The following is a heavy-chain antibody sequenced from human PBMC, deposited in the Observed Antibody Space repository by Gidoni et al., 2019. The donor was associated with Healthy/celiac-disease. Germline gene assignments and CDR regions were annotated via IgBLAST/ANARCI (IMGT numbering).Heavy chain of an antibody. D-gene: IGHD3-10*01. Sequence: EVQLVESGGGLVQPGGSLRLSCAASGFTFSSYWMHWVRQAPGKGLVWVSRINSDGSSTSYADSVKGRFTISRDNAKNTLYLQMNSLRAEDTAVYYCASRGVREDDAFDIWGQGTMVTVSS. V-gene: IGHV3-74*01. CDR1: GFTFSSYW. CDR2: INSDGSST. CDR3: ASRGVREDDAFDI. J-gene: IGHJ3*02.